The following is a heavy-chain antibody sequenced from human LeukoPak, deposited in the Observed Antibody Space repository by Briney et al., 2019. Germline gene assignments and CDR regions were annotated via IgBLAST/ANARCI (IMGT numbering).Heavy chain of an antibody. Sequence: ASVKVSCKASGYSFTSYGISWVRQAPGQGLEWMGWISAYSGNTNYADNLQGRLTMTTDTSTSTAYMELRSLRSDDTAVYYCARDPEYHDYWGQGTLVTVSS. CDR1: GYSFTSYG. CDR3: ARDPEYHDY. J-gene: IGHJ4*02. V-gene: IGHV1-18*01. D-gene: IGHD2-2*01. CDR2: ISAYSGNT.